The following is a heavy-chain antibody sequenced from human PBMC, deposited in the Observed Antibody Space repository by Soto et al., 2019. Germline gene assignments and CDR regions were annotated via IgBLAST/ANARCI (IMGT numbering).Heavy chain of an antibody. CDR3: AKSRGLGQAFDY. V-gene: IGHV3-23*01. J-gene: IGHJ4*02. Sequence: EVQLLESGGGLVQPGGPLGLSCAASGFTFSSYAMSWVRQAPGKGLEWVSAISGSGGRPYYADSVKGRFTISRDNSKNTLYLQMNSLRAEDTAVYYCAKSRGLGQAFDYWGQGTLVTVSS. CDR1: GFTFSSYA. D-gene: IGHD6-19*01. CDR2: ISGSGGRP.